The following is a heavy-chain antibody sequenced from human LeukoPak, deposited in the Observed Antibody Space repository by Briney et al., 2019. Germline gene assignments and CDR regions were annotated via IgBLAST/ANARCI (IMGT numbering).Heavy chain of an antibody. V-gene: IGHV3-21*06. CDR1: GFTFSSNN. D-gene: IGHD2-2*03. CDR3: ARMDMAALVDY. CDR2: ISPTGTYI. J-gene: IGHJ4*02. Sequence: DPGGSLRLSCAASGFTFSSNNMNWVRQAPGKGREWVSSISPTGTYIYYADSVKGRFTISRDNAKNLLYLQMKSLRAEDTAVYYCARMDMAALVDYWGQGTLVTVSS.